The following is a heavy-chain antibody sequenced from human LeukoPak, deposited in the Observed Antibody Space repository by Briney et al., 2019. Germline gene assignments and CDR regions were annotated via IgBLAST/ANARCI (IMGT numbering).Heavy chain of an antibody. CDR2: IDYSGST. J-gene: IGHJ4*02. Sequence: SETLSLTCTVSGDSSSNSIYYWGWIRQPPGRGLEWIESIDYSGSTYYNPSLKSRATISIDMSKNQFSLRLSSVTAADTAVYFCARTHCEGDCFSAIRYWGQGTPVTVSS. CDR3: ARTHCEGDCFSAIRY. V-gene: IGHV4-39*07. D-gene: IGHD2-21*02. CDR1: GDSSSNSIYY.